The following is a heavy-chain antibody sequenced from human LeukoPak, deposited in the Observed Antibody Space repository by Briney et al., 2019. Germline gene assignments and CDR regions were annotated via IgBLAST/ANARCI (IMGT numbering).Heavy chain of an antibody. J-gene: IGHJ6*03. D-gene: IGHD4-17*01. CDR3: QSRATTVTTGCYYYYMDV. V-gene: IGHV4-39*01. CDR1: GGSINSRSYH. CDR2: VYYGGTT. Sequence: SETLSLTCTVSGGSINSRSYHWGWIRQPPGKGLEWIGSVYYGGTTYYNPSLKSRVTISEDTSKNQFSLKLSSVTAADTAVYYCQSRATTVTTGCYYYYMDVWGKGTTVTVSS.